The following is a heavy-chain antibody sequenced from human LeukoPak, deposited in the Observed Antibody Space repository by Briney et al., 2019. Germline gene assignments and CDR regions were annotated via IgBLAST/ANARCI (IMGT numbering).Heavy chain of an antibody. D-gene: IGHD3-22*01. CDR3: AKKGYYYDSTGYYDY. CDR2: ISGSGDST. CDR1: GFTFSSYA. Sequence: GGSLRLSCAVSGFTFSSYAMSWVRQAPGKGLEWVSGISGSGDSTYYADSVKGRFTISRDNSKNTLYLQMNSLRAEDTAVYYCAKKGYYYDSTGYYDYWGQGTLVTVSS. J-gene: IGHJ4*02. V-gene: IGHV3-23*01.